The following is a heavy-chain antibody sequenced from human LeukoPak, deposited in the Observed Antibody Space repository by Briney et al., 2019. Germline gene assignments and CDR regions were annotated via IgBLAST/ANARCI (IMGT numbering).Heavy chain of an antibody. D-gene: IGHD1-1*01. J-gene: IGHJ4*02. V-gene: IGHV1-69*13. Sequence: SVKVSCKASGGTFTNYGINWVRQATGQGLEWMGGIIPIFDTPYYAQNFQDRFTITADESTSTAYMELTSLRSEATAMYYCARVGFTTGFDYWGQGTLVTVSS. CDR1: GGTFTNYG. CDR2: IIPIFDTP. CDR3: ARVGFTTGFDY.